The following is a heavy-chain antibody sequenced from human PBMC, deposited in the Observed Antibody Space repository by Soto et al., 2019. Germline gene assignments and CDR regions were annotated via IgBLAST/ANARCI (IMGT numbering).Heavy chain of an antibody. Sequence: QVQLVQSGAELKKPGASVNISCTASGFTFTDNLINWVRQIPGQGLECMGWLNPDTGNTRYPETFRGRVTVSRHPSASIAYLELSGLENEDTALYFCARDIQSVGPRANDAFDVWGQGTMITVSS. V-gene: IGHV1-3*01. CDR3: ARDIQSVGPRANDAFDV. J-gene: IGHJ3*01. D-gene: IGHD5-18*01. CDR2: LNPDTGNT. CDR1: GFTFTDNL.